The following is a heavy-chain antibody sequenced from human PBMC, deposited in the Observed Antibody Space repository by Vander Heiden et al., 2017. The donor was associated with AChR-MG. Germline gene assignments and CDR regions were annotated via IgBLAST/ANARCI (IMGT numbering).Heavy chain of an antibody. CDR3: ARDDGPYGMDV. CDR1: GGPLSGSH. D-gene: IGHD3-3*01. V-gene: IGHV4-34*02. J-gene: IGHJ6*02. Sequence: QVQLQQWGAGLLKPSETLSLPRAAPGGPLSGSHWSLVRPPPGKGLEWIGEIDHSGSTNYNPSLKSRVTMSVDTSKNQFSLKVRSVTAADTAIYYCARDDGPYGMDVWGQGTTVTVSS. CDR2: IDHSGST.